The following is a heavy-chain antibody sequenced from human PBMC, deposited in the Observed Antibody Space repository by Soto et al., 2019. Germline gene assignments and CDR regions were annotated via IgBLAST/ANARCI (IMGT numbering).Heavy chain of an antibody. CDR3: ATDLRPYSTPPRSYCSTDV. Sequence: ASVKVSCKVSGYTLTELSMHWVRQAPGKGLEWMGGFDPEDGETIYAQKFQGRVTMTEDTSTDTAYMELSSLRSEDTAVYYCATDLRPYSTPPRSYCSTDVWGKGTRVTVSS. J-gene: IGHJ6*04. V-gene: IGHV1-24*01. CDR1: GYTLTELS. CDR2: FDPEDGET. D-gene: IGHD2-21*01.